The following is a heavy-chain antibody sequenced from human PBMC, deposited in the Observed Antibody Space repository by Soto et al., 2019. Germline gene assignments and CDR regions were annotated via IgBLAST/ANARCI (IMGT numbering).Heavy chain of an antibody. CDR3: ARDYYGSGRYYYGMDV. CDR1: GGSISSGGYY. V-gene: IGHV4-31*03. D-gene: IGHD3-10*01. CDR2: IYYSGST. Sequence: QVQLQESGPGLVKPSQTLSLTCTVSGGSISSGGYYWSWIRQHPGKGLEWIGYIYYSGSTYYNPSLTSRVTISVDTSKNQFSLKLSSVTAADTAVYYCARDYYGSGRYYYGMDVWGQGTTVTVSS. J-gene: IGHJ6*02.